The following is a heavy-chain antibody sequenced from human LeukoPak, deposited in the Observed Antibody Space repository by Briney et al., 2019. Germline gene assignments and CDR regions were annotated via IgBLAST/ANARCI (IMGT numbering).Heavy chain of an antibody. CDR2: IYSGGST. D-gene: IGHD2-21*02. CDR1: GFTVSSNY. CDR3: ARAYCGGDCYFRSYYGMDV. V-gene: IGHV3-66*01. J-gene: IGHJ6*02. Sequence: GGSLRLSCAASGFTVSSNYVSWVRQAPGKGLEWVSVIYSGGSTYYADSVKGRFTTSRDNSKNTLYLQMNSLRDEDTAVYYCARAYCGGDCYFRSYYGMDVWGQGTTVTVSS.